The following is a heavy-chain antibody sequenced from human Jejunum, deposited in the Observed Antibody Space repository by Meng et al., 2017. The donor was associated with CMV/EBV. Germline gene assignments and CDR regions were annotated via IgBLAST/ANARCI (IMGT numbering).Heavy chain of an antibody. CDR2: IQQDGSEK. V-gene: IGHV3-7*01. CDR1: SSYW. CDR3: ARQVAGTRGYYYYYYGMDV. D-gene: IGHD6-19*01. Sequence: SSYWMSWVRQAPGKGLEWVANIQQDGSEKYYVDSVKGRFTISRDNAKNSLYLQMNSLRAEDTAVYYCARQVAGTRGYYYYYYGMDVWGQGTTVTVSS. J-gene: IGHJ6*02.